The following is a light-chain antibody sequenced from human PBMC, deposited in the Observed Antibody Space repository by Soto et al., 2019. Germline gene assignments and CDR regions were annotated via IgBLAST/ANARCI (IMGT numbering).Light chain of an antibody. CDR1: ASVSRW. CDR2: QAS. Sequence: DIQMTQSPSTLSASVGDRVTITCRASASVSRWLAWYQQKPGRTPKLLIYQASTLETGVPSRFSGSGSVTEFTLTISSLQPDDFAPYYCQQYNAYSQAFGQGTKVEIK. CDR3: QQYNAYSQA. V-gene: IGKV1-5*03. J-gene: IGKJ1*01.